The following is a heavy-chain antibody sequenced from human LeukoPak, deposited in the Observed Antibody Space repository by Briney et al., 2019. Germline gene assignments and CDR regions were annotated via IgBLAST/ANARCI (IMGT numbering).Heavy chain of an antibody. D-gene: IGHD5-18*01. V-gene: IGHV3-48*03. CDR2: ISGSGSTI. CDR3: ARVRSGYSHENYFDY. Sequence: GGSLRLSCAASGFTFSNYEMNWVRQAPGKGLEWVSYISGSGSTIYYADSVKGRFTVSRDNAKDSLYLQMNSLRAEDTAVYYCARVRSGYSHENYFDYWGQGTLVTVSS. CDR1: GFTFSNYE. J-gene: IGHJ4*02.